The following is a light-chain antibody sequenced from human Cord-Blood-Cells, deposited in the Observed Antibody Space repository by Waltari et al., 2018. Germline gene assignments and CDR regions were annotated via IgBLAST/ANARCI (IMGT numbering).Light chain of an antibody. J-gene: IGLJ3*02. CDR2: DVS. CDR3: CSYAGSYTWV. Sequence: QSALTQPRSVSGSPGQSVPLSCTGTSSAVGGYNYVSWYQQHPGKAPKLMIYDVSKRPSGVPDRFSGSKSGNTASLTISGLQAEDEADYYCCSYAGSYTWVFGGGTKLTVL. CDR1: SSAVGGYNY. V-gene: IGLV2-11*01.